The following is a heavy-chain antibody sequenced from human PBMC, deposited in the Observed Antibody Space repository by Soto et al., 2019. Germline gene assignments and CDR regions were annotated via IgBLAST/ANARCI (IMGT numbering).Heavy chain of an antibody. V-gene: IGHV3-15*01. CDR1: GFTFSNAW. J-gene: IGHJ6*02. CDR2: IKSKTDGGTT. D-gene: IGHD6-6*01. CDR3: TTDYSSSGDSGMDV. Sequence: GGSLRLSCAASGFTFSNAWMSWVRQAPGKGLEWVGRIKSKTDGGTTDYAAPVKGRFTIPRDDSKNTLYLQMNSLKTEDTAVYYCTTDYSSSGDSGMDVWGQGTTVTVSS.